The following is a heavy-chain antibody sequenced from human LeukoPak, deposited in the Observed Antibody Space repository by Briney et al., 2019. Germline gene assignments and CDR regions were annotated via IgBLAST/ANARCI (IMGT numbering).Heavy chain of an antibody. D-gene: IGHD2-2*02. Sequence: GGSLRLSCAASGFTFSSYSMNWVRQAPGKGLEWVSYISSSSTTIYYADSVKGRFTISRDNAKNSLYLHMGSLRDEDTAVYYCAVYCSGASCYTTSLSDFWGQGTLVTVSS. CDR2: ISSSSTTI. CDR3: AVYCSGASCYTTSLSDF. J-gene: IGHJ4*02. CDR1: GFTFSSYS. V-gene: IGHV3-48*02.